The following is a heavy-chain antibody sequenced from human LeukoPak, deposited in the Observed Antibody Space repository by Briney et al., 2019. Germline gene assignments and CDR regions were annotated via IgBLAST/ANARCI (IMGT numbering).Heavy chain of an antibody. D-gene: IGHD6-19*01. Sequence: GGSLRLSCAASGFTFSSQGMHWVRQAPGKGLEWVAVILHDGSNIYYADSVKGRFTISRDNSKNTLYLQMNSLRADDTAVYYCARHLYFSGWLFFDYWGQGTLVIVSS. V-gene: IGHV3-33*01. CDR3: ARHLYFSGWLFFDY. J-gene: IGHJ4*02. CDR2: ILHDGSNI. CDR1: GFTFSSQG.